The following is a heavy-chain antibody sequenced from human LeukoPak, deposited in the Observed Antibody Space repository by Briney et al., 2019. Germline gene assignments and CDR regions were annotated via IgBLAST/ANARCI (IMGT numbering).Heavy chain of an antibody. V-gene: IGHV1-18*01. Sequence: GASVKVSYKASGYTFNNYGITWVRQAPGQGLEWMGWISVYNGNTNYAQKLQGRLTMTTDTSTSTAYMELRSLRSDDTAVYYCARDDYGDSKGRFDPWGQGTLVTVSS. CDR3: ARDDYGDSKGRFDP. CDR2: ISVYNGNT. CDR1: GYTFNNYG. D-gene: IGHD4-17*01. J-gene: IGHJ5*02.